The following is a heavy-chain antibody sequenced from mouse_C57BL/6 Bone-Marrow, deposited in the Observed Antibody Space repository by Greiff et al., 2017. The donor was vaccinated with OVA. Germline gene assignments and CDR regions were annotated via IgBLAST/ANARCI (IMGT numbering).Heavy chain of an antibody. Sequence: DVKLVESEGGLVQPGSSMKLSCTASGFTFSDYYMAWVRQVPEKGLEWVANINYDGSSTYYLDSLKSRFIISRDNAKNILYLQMSSLKSEDTATYYCARASTMVTNYFDYWGQGTTLTVSS. D-gene: IGHD2-2*01. J-gene: IGHJ2*01. V-gene: IGHV5-16*01. CDR1: GFTFSDYY. CDR2: INYDGSST. CDR3: ARASTMVTNYFDY.